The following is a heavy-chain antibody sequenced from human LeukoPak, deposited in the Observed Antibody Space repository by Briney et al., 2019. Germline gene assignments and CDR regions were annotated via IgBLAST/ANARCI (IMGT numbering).Heavy chain of an antibody. J-gene: IGHJ3*01. CDR3: ARAPMAITTSAFPDAFDF. Sequence: SETLSLTCTVSGGSVSGHYWSWIRQTPGKGLEWIGYVSYSEGTNYNPSLTRRVSISLDTSKNQFSLKLSSPAAADPAVYYCARAPMAITTSAFPDAFDFWGQGTMVTVSS. V-gene: IGHV4-59*02. CDR1: GGSVSGHY. D-gene: IGHD5-12*01. CDR2: VSYSEGT.